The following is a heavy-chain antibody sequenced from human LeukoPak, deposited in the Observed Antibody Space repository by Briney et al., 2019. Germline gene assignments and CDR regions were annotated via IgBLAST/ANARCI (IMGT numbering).Heavy chain of an antibody. CDR2: ISSSSSYT. Sequence: PGGSLRLSCAASGFTFSDYYMSWIRQAPGKGLEWVSYISSSSSYTNYADSVKGRFTISRDNAKNSLYLQMNSLRAEDMAVYYCARAARSAPNWFDPWGQGTLVTVSS. D-gene: IGHD2-15*01. V-gene: IGHV3-11*06. CDR1: GFTFSDYY. J-gene: IGHJ5*02. CDR3: ARAARSAPNWFDP.